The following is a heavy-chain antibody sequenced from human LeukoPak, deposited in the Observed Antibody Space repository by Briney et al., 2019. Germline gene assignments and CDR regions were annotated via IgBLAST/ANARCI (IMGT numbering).Heavy chain of an antibody. D-gene: IGHD3-16*01. V-gene: IGHV3-74*01. CDR1: GFTFSSYW. J-gene: IGHJ4*02. Sequence: GGSLRLSCAASGFTFSSYWMHWVRQAPGKGLVWVSRINSDGSSTSYADSVKGRFTVSRDNAKKSLYLQMNSLRAEDTAVYYCAQSGSYAAFDYWGQGTLVTVSS. CDR3: AQSGSYAAFDY. CDR2: INSDGSST.